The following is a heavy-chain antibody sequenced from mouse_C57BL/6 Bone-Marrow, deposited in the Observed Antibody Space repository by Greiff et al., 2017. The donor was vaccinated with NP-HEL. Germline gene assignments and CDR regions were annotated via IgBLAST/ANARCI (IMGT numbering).Heavy chain of an antibody. D-gene: IGHD1-1*01. Sequence: SGPELVKPGASVKIPCKASGYTFTDYNMDWVKQSHGKSLEWIGDINPNNGGTIYNQKFKGKATLTVDKSSSTAYMELRSLTSEDTAVYYCARSGYGSSLYYFDYWGQGTTLTVSS. CDR1: GYTFTDYN. J-gene: IGHJ2*01. V-gene: IGHV1-18*01. CDR3: ARSGYGSSLYYFDY. CDR2: INPNNGGT.